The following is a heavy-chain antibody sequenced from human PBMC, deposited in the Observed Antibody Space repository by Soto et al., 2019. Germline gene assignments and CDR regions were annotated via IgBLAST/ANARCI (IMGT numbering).Heavy chain of an antibody. V-gene: IGHV3-33*01. D-gene: IGHD6-13*01. CDR2: IWYDGSNK. J-gene: IGHJ5*02. CDR3: ARGAFSYSSSWYNWFDP. CDR1: GFTFSSYG. Sequence: QVQLVESGGGVVQPGRSLRLSCAASGFTFSSYGMHWVRQAPGKGLEWGAVIWYDGSNKYYADSVKGRFTISRDNSQNTLYLQMNSLRAEDTAVYYCARGAFSYSSSWYNWFDPWGQGTLVTVSS.